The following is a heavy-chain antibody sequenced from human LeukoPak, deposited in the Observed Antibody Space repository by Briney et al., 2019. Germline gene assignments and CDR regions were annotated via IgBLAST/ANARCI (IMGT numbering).Heavy chain of an antibody. J-gene: IGHJ4*02. CDR1: GGSISSYY. D-gene: IGHD2-15*01. Sequence: PSETLSLTCTVSGGSISSYYWSWIRQPPGEGLEWIGYIYYSGSTNYNPSLKSRVTISVDTSKNQFSLKLSSVTAADTAVYYCARVLPRLGYCSGGSCYTVGLYYFDYWGQGTLVTVSS. CDR3: ARVLPRLGYCSGGSCYTVGLYYFDY. V-gene: IGHV4-59*01. CDR2: IYYSGST.